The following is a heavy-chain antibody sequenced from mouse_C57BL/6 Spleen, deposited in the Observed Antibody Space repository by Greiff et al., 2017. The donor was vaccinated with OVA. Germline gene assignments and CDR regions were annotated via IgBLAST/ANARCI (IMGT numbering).Heavy chain of an antibody. Sequence: QVQLQQSGAELVKPGASVKISCKASGYAFSSYWMNWVKQRPGTGLEWIGQIYPGDGDTNYNGKFKGKATLTADKSSSTAYMQLSSLTSEDSAVYFCARSNYYGSSHYFDYWGQGTTLTVSS. CDR1: GYAFSSYW. D-gene: IGHD1-1*01. CDR2: IYPGDGDT. V-gene: IGHV1-80*01. CDR3: ARSNYYGSSHYFDY. J-gene: IGHJ2*01.